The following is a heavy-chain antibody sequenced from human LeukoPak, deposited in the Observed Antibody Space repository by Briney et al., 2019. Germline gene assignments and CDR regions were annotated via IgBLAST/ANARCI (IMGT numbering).Heavy chain of an antibody. J-gene: IGHJ4*02. CDR1: GGTFSSNA. Sequence: GSSVKVSCKASGGTFSSNAISWVRQAPGQGLEWMGGIIPIFGTANYAQKFQGRVTITTDESTSTAYMELSSLRSEDTAVYYCARGLAVVVPAASPFDYWGQGTLVTVSS. V-gene: IGHV1-69*05. CDR2: IIPIFGTA. D-gene: IGHD2-2*01. CDR3: ARGLAVVVPAASPFDY.